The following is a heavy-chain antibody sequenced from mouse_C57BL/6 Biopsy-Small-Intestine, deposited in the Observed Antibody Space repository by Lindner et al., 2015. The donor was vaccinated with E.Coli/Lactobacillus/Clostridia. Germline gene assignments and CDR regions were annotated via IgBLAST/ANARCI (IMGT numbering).Heavy chain of an antibody. CDR2: ISSGSSTI. CDR1: GFTFSDYG. CDR3: ARGGKWLPLDY. J-gene: IGHJ2*01. D-gene: IGHD2-2*01. V-gene: IGHV5-17*01. Sequence: VQLQESGGGLVKPGGSLKLSCAASGFTFSDYGMHWVRQAPEKGLEWVAYISSGSSTIYYADTVKGRFTISRDNAKNTLFLQMTSLRSEDTAMYYCARGGKWLPLDYWGQGTTLTVSS.